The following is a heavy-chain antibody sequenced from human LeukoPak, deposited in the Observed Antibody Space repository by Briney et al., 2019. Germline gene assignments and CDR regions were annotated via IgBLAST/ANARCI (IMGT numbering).Heavy chain of an antibody. CDR2: IYYSGST. D-gene: IGHD2-15*01. V-gene: IGHV4-39*01. J-gene: IGHJ4*02. Sequence: SETLSLTCTVSGGSTSSSTYYWGWIRQPPGKGLEWIGSIYYSGSTYYNPSLKSRVTISVDTSKNHFSLKLSSVTAADTAVYYCTRHRSGSRDYYFDYWGQGTLVTVSS. CDR3: TRHRSGSRDYYFDY. CDR1: GGSTSSSTYY.